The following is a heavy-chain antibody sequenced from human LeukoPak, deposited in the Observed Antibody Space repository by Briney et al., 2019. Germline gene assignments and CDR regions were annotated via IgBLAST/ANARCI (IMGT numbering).Heavy chain of an antibody. CDR1: GGSISSYY. V-gene: IGHV4-39*07. D-gene: IGHD4-23*01. J-gene: IGHJ4*02. CDR3: ARVSGVVTTDY. Sequence: PSETLSLTCTVSGGSISSYYWSWIRQPPGKGLEWIGSISHGATTYYKPSLKSRLTISIDVSKNHFSLELTSVTAADTAVYYCARVSGVVTTDYWGQGTLVTVSS. CDR2: ISHGATT.